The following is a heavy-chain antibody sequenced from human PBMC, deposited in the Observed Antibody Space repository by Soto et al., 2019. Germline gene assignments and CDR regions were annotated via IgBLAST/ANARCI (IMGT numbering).Heavy chain of an antibody. CDR2: INAGNGNT. J-gene: IGHJ4*02. CDR1: GYTFTSYA. D-gene: IGHD2-15*01. V-gene: IGHV1-3*01. CDR3: ARDGWHLSGGSRSKNAGYDY. Sequence: GASVKVSCKASGYTFTSYAMHWVRQAPGQRLEWMGWINAGNGNTKYSQKFQGRVTITRDTSASTAYMELSSLRSEDTAVYYCARDGWHLSGGSRSKNAGYDYWGQGTLVTVSS.